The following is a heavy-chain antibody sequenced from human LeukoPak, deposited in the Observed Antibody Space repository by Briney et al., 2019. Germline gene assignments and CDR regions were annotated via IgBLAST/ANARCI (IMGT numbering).Heavy chain of an antibody. CDR3: ARENWGSSSWAMGGGVDY. D-gene: IGHD6-13*01. CDR2: ISSSGSTI. CDR1: GFTFSDYY. J-gene: IGHJ4*02. Sequence: PGGSLRLSCAASGFTFSDYYMSWIRQAPGKGLEWVSYISSSGSTIYYADSVKGRFTISRDNAKNSLYLQMNSLRAEDTAVYYCARENWGSSSWAMGGGVDYWGQGTLVTVSS. V-gene: IGHV3-11*01.